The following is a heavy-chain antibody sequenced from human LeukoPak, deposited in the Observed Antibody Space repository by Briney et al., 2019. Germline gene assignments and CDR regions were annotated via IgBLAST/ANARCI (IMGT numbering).Heavy chain of an antibody. D-gene: IGHD1-1*01. CDR2: ITDSAAAT. J-gene: IGHJ4*02. CDR3: AKVYGNWYFDY. Sequence: GGSLRLSCTDSGFTFSTYAMTWLRQPPGKGLEWVSTITDSAAATYYRESVKGRFTISRDNSKNTLYLQMNSLRGDDTAVYFCAKVYGNWYFDYWGQGTLVTVSS. V-gene: IGHV3-23*01. CDR1: GFTFSTYA.